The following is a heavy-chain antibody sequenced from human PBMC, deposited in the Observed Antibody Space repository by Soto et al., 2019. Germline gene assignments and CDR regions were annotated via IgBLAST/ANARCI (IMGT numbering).Heavy chain of an antibody. CDR2: ISANNGDT. CDR1: GYTFSNTG. Sequence: QVHLVQSGAEVKKPGTSVKVSCKTSGYTFSNTGISWVRQAPGQGLEWMGWISANNGDTNYAQKHQGRVTMTTDTSTSTAYMELRSLRSDDTAVYYCARDLGYYDSSGYLGRAFDIWGQGTMVTVSS. D-gene: IGHD3-22*01. J-gene: IGHJ3*02. V-gene: IGHV1-18*01. CDR3: ARDLGYYDSSGYLGRAFDI.